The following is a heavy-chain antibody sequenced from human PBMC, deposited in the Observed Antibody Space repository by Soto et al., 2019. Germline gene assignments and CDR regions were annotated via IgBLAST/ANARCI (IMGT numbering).Heavy chain of an antibody. CDR2: IYYSGST. Sequence: KASETLSLTCTVSGGSISSYYWSWIRQPPGKGLEWIGYIYYSGSTNYNPSLRSRVTISVDTSKNQFSLKLSSVTAADTAVYYCARVSSSSSFDYWGQGTLVTVSS. CDR3: ARVSSSSSFDY. D-gene: IGHD6-6*01. J-gene: IGHJ4*02. CDR1: GGSISSYY. V-gene: IGHV4-59*01.